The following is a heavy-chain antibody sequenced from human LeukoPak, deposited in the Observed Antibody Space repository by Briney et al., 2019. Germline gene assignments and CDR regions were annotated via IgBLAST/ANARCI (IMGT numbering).Heavy chain of an antibody. Sequence: SETLSLTCTVSGGSISSYYWSWIRQPPVKGLEWIGYIYYSGSTNYNPSLKSRVTISVDTSKNQFSLKLSSMTAADTAVYYCARSVPGYCSSTSCYPWFDPWGQGTLVTVSS. V-gene: IGHV4-59*01. CDR3: ARSVPGYCSSTSCYPWFDP. J-gene: IGHJ5*02. D-gene: IGHD2-2*01. CDR2: IYYSGST. CDR1: GGSISSYY.